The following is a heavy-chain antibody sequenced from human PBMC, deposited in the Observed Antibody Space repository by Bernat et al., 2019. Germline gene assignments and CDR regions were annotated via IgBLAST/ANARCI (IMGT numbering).Heavy chain of an antibody. D-gene: IGHD3-3*01. CDR3: TRHLLRLYDAFDI. CDR2: IRSKANSYTT. CDR1: GITLSGSA. J-gene: IGHJ3*02. Sequence: EVQLVESGGGLVQPGGSLKLSCAASGITLSGSAMHWVRHASGKGLEWVGRIRSKANSYTTAYAASVKGRFIISRDDSKNTAYLQMNGLKTEDTAVYYCTRHLLRLYDAFDIWGQGTMVTVSS. V-gene: IGHV3-73*02.